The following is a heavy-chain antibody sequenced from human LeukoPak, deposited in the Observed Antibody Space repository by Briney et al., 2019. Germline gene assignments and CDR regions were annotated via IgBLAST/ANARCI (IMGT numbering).Heavy chain of an antibody. J-gene: IGHJ4*02. D-gene: IGHD4-17*01. CDR1: GFTFSGYW. V-gene: IGHV3-7*01. CDR2: LKEDGSEK. Sequence: GGSLRLSCAPSGFTFSGYWMSWVRQAPGKGLEWVANLKEDGSEKYYVDSVKGRFTISRDNAKNSLYLQMNSLRVEDTAVYYCARDEAYASDYWGQGTLVTVSS. CDR3: ARDEAYASDY.